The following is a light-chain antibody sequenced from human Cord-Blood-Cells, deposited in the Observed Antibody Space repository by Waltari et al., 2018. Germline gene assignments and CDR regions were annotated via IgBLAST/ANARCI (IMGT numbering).Light chain of an antibody. CDR2: GAS. CDR1: QSVSSSY. J-gene: IGKJ1*01. V-gene: IGKV3-20*01. Sequence: EIVLTQSPGTLSLSPGERATLSCRASQSVSSSYLHWYQQKPGQAPRLLIYGASSRATGIPDRFSGSGSGTDFTLTISRLEPEDFAVYYCQQYGSWTFGQGTKVEIK. CDR3: QQYGSWT.